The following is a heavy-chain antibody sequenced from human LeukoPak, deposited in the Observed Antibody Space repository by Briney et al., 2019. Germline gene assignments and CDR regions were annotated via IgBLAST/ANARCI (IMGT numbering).Heavy chain of an antibody. CDR2: ISSSGSTI. CDR1: GFTFSSYE. V-gene: IGHV3-48*03. D-gene: IGHD6-13*01. Sequence: GGSLRLSCAASGFTFSSYEMNWVRQASGKGLEWVSYISSSGSTIYYADSVKGRFTISRDNSKNTLYLQMNSLRAEDTAVYYCPRDPLPAAGEYYFDYWGQGTLVTVSS. J-gene: IGHJ4*02. CDR3: PRDPLPAAGEYYFDY.